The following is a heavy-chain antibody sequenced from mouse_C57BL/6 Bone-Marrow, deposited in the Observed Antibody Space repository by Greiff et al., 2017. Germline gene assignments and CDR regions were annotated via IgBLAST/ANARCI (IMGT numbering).Heavy chain of an antibody. Sequence: QVQLKQSGPELVKPGASVKISCKASGYAFSSSWMNWVKQRPGKGLEWIGRIYPGDGDTNYNGKFKGKATLTADKSSSTAYMQLSSLTSEDSAVYFCARKDDYYGNWFAYWGQGTLVTVSA. D-gene: IGHD1-1*01. CDR2: IYPGDGDT. CDR1: GYAFSSSW. J-gene: IGHJ3*01. V-gene: IGHV1-82*01. CDR3: ARKDDYYGNWFAY.